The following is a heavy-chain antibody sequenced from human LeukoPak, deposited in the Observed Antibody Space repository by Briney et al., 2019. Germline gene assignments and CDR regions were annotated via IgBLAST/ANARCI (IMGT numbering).Heavy chain of an antibody. CDR2: IYYSGST. D-gene: IGHD6-13*01. V-gene: IGHV4-39*01. J-gene: IGHJ5*02. CDR1: GGSISSSSYY. Sequence: SETLSLTCTVSGGSISSSSYYWGWIRQPPGKGLEWIGSIYYSGSTYYNPSLKSRVTISVDTSKSQFSLKLSSVTAADTAVYDWARLVSSSLEWFDPWGQGTLVTVSS. CDR3: ARLVSSSLEWFDP.